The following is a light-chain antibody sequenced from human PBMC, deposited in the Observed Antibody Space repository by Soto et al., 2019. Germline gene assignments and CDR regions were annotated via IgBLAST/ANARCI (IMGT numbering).Light chain of an antibody. J-gene: IGKJ4*01. CDR1: QIVSSK. CDR3: QQYNNWPLT. V-gene: IGKV3-15*01. Sequence: EVVMTQSPATLSVSPGERATLSCRASQIVSSKLAWYQQKPGQAPRLPIHDASIRATGVPARFSGSGSGTEFTLTISSLQSEDFAVYYCQQYNNWPLTFGGGTKVEIK. CDR2: DAS.